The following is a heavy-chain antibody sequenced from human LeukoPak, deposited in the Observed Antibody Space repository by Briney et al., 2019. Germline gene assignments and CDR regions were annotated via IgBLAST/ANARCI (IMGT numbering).Heavy chain of an antibody. CDR2: INAYNGNT. CDR1: GYTFTSYG. Sequence: ASVKVSCKTSGYTFTSYGISWVRQSPGQGLEWMGWINAYNGNTNYPQKLQGRVAMTTDTSTSTTYMELRSLRSDDTAVYYCARLLGPWGQGTLVTVSS. CDR3: ARLLGP. D-gene: IGHD3-10*01. J-gene: IGHJ5*02. V-gene: IGHV1-18*01.